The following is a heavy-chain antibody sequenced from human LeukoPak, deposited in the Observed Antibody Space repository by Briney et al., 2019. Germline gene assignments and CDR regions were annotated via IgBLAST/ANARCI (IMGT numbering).Heavy chain of an antibody. D-gene: IGHD5-12*01. V-gene: IGHV3-66*01. J-gene: IGHJ4*02. CDR1: GFTFSSYS. CDR3: ARGPSGYHNT. CDR2: YSGGST. Sequence: GGSLRLSCAVSGFTFSSYSMNWVRQAPGKGLEWVSLYSGGSTYYADSVKGRFTISRDNSKNTLYLQMNSLRAEDTAVYYCARGPSGYHNTGGQGTLVTVSS.